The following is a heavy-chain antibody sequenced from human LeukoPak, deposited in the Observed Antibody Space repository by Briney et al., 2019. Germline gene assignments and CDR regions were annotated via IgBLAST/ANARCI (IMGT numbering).Heavy chain of an antibody. V-gene: IGHV4-34*01. CDR3: ARVNMVRGAYFFDY. J-gene: IGHJ4*02. Sequence: SETLSLTCAVYGGSFSGYYWSWIRQPPGKGLEWIGEINHSGSTNYNPSLKSRVTISVDTSKNQFSLKLSSVTAADTAVYYCARVNMVRGAYFFDYWGQGTLVTVSS. CDR1: GGSFSGYY. CDR2: INHSGST. D-gene: IGHD3-10*01.